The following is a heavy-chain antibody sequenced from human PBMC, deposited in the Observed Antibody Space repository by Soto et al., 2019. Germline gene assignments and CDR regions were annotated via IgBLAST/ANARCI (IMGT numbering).Heavy chain of an antibody. J-gene: IGHJ4*02. Sequence: QVQLVESGGGVVQPGRSLRLSCAASGFTFSSYGMHWVRQAPGKGLEWVAVIWSDGSNKYYADSVKGRSTISRDNSKNPLYLQMNSLRAEDTAVYYCARLGYCSSTSCYYFDYWGQGTLVTVSS. D-gene: IGHD2-2*01. V-gene: IGHV3-33*01. CDR3: ARLGYCSSTSCYYFDY. CDR2: IWSDGSNK. CDR1: GFTFSSYG.